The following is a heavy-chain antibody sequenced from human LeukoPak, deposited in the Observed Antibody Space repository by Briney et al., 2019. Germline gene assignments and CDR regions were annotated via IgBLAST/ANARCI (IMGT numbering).Heavy chain of an antibody. CDR1: GFTFSNYA. CDR2: ISYDGSNK. V-gene: IGHV3-30*04. J-gene: IGHJ4*02. D-gene: IGHD6-19*01. Sequence: PGGSLRLSCVASGFTFSNYAMHWVRQAPGKGLEWVAVISYDGSNKYYADSVKGRFTISRDNSKNTLYLQMNSLRVDDTAVYYCARAPSVAGTNEFDYWGQGTLVTVFS. CDR3: ARAPSVAGTNEFDY.